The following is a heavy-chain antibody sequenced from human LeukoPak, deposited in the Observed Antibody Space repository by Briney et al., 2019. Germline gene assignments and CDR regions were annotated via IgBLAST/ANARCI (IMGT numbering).Heavy chain of an antibody. CDR2: IYSGGST. D-gene: IGHD5-18*01. Sequence: GGSLRLSCAASGFTVSSNYMSWVRQAPGKGLEWVSVIYSGGSTYYADSVKGRFTISRDNSKNTLYLQMNSLRAEDTAVYYCARLTSLGYSSSYPFYFDYWGQGTLVTVSS. J-gene: IGHJ4*02. CDR1: GFTVSSNY. CDR3: ARLTSLGYSSSYPFYFDY. V-gene: IGHV3-66*04.